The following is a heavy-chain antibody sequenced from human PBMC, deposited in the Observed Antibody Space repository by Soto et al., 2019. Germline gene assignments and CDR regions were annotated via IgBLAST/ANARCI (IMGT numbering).Heavy chain of an antibody. V-gene: IGHV1-69*04. CDR3: ARDLMGRGVMGIYYMDV. CDR2: IIPILGIA. CDR1: GGTFSSYT. Sequence: SVKVSCKASGGTFSSYTISWVRQAPGQGLEWMGRIIPILGIANYAQKFQGRVTITADKSTSTAYMELSSLRSEDTAVYYCARDLMGRGVMGIYYMDVWGKGTTVTVSS. D-gene: IGHD3-10*01. J-gene: IGHJ6*03.